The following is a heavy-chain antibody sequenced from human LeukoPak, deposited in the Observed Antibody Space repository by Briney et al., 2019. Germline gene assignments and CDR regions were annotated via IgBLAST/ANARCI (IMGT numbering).Heavy chain of an antibody. CDR2: INHSGST. CDR1: GGSVNSGSYY. D-gene: IGHD3-22*01. V-gene: IGHV4-39*07. Sequence: KSSETLSLTCTVSGGSVNSGSYYWSWIRQPPGKGLEWIGEINHSGSTNYNPSLKSRVTISVDTSKNQFSLKLSSVTAADTAVYYCATDDSSGWLDAFDIWGQGTMVTVSS. J-gene: IGHJ3*02. CDR3: ATDDSSGWLDAFDI.